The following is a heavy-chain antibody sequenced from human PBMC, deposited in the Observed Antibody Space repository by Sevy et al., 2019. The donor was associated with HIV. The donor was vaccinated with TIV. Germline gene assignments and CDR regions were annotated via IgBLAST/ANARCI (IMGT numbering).Heavy chain of an antibody. CDR1: GGTFSSYA. J-gene: IGHJ4*02. Sequence: ASVKVSCKASGGTFSSYAISWVRQAPGQGLEWMGGIIPIFGTANYAQKFQGRVTITADESTSTAYMELSSLRSEDTAVYYCARSRDAGVVPFDYWGQGTLVTVSS. CDR2: IIPIFGTA. CDR3: ARSRDAGVVPFDY. D-gene: IGHD2-15*01. V-gene: IGHV1-69*13.